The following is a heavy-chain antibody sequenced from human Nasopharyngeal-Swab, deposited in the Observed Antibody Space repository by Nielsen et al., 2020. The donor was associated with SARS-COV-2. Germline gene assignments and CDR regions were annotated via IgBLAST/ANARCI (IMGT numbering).Heavy chain of an antibody. V-gene: IGHV3-23*01. CDR3: AKGGRIAVAGNA. Sequence: GESLKISCAASGFTFSSYAMSWVRQAPGKGPEWVSAISGSGGSTYYADSVKGRFTISRDNSKNTLYLQMNSLRAEDTAVYYCAKGGRIAVAGNAGGQGTLVTVSS. CDR2: ISGSGGST. D-gene: IGHD6-19*01. J-gene: IGHJ4*02. CDR1: GFTFSSYA.